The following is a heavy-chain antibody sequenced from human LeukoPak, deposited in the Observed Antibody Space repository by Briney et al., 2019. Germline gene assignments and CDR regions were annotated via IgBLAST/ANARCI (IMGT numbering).Heavy chain of an antibody. J-gene: IGHJ4*02. Sequence: GASVKVSCKASGYTFTSYGISWVRQAPGQGLEWMGWINPNSGGTNYAQKFQGRVTMTRDTSISTAYMELSRLRSDDTAVYYCARVRGSGSYYKSDYWGQGTLVTVSS. CDR2: INPNSGGT. D-gene: IGHD3-10*01. V-gene: IGHV1-2*02. CDR1: GYTFTSYG. CDR3: ARVRGSGSYYKSDY.